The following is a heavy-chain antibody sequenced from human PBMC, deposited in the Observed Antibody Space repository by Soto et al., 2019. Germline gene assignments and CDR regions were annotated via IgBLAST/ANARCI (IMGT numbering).Heavy chain of an antibody. CDR1: VGAINSYY. V-gene: IGHV4-4*07. CDR2: IYSSGST. Sequence: PSETLSITCSVSVGAINSYYLTWIRQPAGKGLEWIGRIYSSGSTKYNPSLQSRVTMSLDTSKNQFSLRLTSVTAADTAVYYCARGQRFSDWFDPWGQGTLVTVSS. CDR3: ARGQRFSDWFDP. J-gene: IGHJ5*02. D-gene: IGHD3-3*01.